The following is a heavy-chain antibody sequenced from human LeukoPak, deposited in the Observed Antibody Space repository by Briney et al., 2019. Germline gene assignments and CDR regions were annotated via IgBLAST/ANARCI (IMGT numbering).Heavy chain of an antibody. CDR3: ATLDTYDSSGYYFDY. D-gene: IGHD3-22*01. CDR1: GFTFISYG. CDR2: IRYDGSNK. Sequence: GGSLRLSCAASGFTFISYGMHWVRQAPGKGLEWVAFIRYDGSNKYYADSVKGRFTISRDNSKNTLYLQMNSLRAEDTAVYYCATLDTYDSSGYYFDYWGQGTLVTVSS. J-gene: IGHJ4*02. V-gene: IGHV3-30*02.